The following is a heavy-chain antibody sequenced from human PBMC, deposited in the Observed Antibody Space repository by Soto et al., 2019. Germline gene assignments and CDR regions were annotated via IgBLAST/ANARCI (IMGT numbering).Heavy chain of an antibody. V-gene: IGHV1-18*01. D-gene: IGHD3-22*01. CDR2: ISAYNGNT. J-gene: IGHJ3*02. CDR1: GYTFTSYG. CDR3: ASNHYYDSSGYHGAFDI. Sequence: GASVKVSCKASGYTFTSYGISWVRQAPGQGLEWMGWISAYNGNTNYAQKLQGRVTMTTGTSTSTAYMELRSLRSDDTAVYYCASNHYYDSSGYHGAFDIWGQGTMVTVSS.